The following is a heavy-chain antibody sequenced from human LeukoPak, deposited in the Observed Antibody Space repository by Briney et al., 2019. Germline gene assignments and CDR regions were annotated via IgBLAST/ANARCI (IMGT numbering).Heavy chain of an antibody. J-gene: IGHJ4*02. D-gene: IGHD2-15*01. CDR3: ARAPGYCSGGSCFDY. CDR2: ISSSSSYI. CDR1: GFTFSSYS. V-gene: IGHV3-21*01. Sequence: GGSLGLSCAASGFTFSSYSMNCVRQAPGKGLEWISSISSSSSYIYYADSVKGRFTISRDNAKNSLYLQMNSLRAEDTAVYYCARAPGYCSGGSCFDYWGQGTLVTVSS.